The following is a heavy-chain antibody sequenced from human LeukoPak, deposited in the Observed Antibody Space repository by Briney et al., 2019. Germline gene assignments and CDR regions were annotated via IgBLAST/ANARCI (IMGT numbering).Heavy chain of an antibody. D-gene: IGHD3-16*01. J-gene: IGHJ4*02. Sequence: GGSLRLSCRASGFTFDNHELNWVRQAPGKGLEWISYISSVSSTIYYADSVKGRFTISRDNVKNTLYLQMNSLRIEDTAVYYCARDVPSAWGTLNYWGQGTLVTVSS. CDR2: ISSVSSTI. CDR3: ARDVPSAWGTLNY. CDR1: GFTFDNHE. V-gene: IGHV3-48*03.